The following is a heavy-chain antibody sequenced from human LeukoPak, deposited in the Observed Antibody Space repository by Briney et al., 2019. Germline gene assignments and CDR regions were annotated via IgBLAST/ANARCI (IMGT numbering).Heavy chain of an antibody. CDR2: IYYSGST. CDR1: GGTISSSSYY. Sequence: PSETLSLTCTVSGGTISSSSYYWGWIRQSPGKGLEWIGSIYYSGSTYYNPSLKSRVSIPVDTSKNQFSLKLSSVTAADTAVYYCARLMGSSKAFDIWGQGTMVTVSS. CDR3: ARLMGSSKAFDI. D-gene: IGHD1-26*01. V-gene: IGHV4-39*01. J-gene: IGHJ3*02.